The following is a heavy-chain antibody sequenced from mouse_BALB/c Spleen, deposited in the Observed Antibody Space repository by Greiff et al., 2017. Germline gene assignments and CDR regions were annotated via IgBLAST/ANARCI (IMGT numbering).Heavy chain of an antibody. V-gene: IGHV5-6-4*01. CDR3: TRDRGPTSYAMDY. CDR2: ISSGGSYT. CDR1: GFTFSSYT. Sequence: EVMLVESGGGLVKPGGSLKLSCAASGFTFSSYTMSWVRQTPEKRLEWVATISSGGSYTYYPDSVKGRFTISRDNAKNTLYLQMSSLKSEDTAMYYCTRDRGPTSYAMDYWGQGTSVTVSS. J-gene: IGHJ4*01. D-gene: IGHD5-1*01.